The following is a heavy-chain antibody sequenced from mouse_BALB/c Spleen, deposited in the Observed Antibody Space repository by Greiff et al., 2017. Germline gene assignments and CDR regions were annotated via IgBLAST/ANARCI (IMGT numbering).Heavy chain of an antibody. J-gene: IGHJ3*01. V-gene: IGHV2-9*02. CDR2: IWAGGST. Sequence: QVQLKESGPGLVAPSQSLSITCTVSGFSLTSYGVHWVRQPPGKGLEWLGVIWAGGSTNYNSALMSRLSISKDNSKSQVFLKMNSLQTEDTAMYYCAREGYDYDGGCADWGQGTLVTVSA. CDR1: GFSLTSYG. D-gene: IGHD2-4*01. CDR3: AREGYDYDGGCAD.